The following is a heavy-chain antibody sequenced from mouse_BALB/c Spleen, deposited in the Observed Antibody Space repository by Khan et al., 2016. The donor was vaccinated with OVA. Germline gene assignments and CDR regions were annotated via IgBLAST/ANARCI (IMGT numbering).Heavy chain of an antibody. CDR2: ISPGSGDT. D-gene: IGHD1-2*01. J-gene: IGHJ3*01. CDR3: ARRNYFGYTFAY. CDR1: GYTFTDYY. V-gene: IGHV1-77*01. Sequence: QVQLQQSGAELARPGASVKLSCKASGYTFTDYYINWVKQRTGQGLEWIGEISPGSGDTYYNEKFKGKATLTADKSSTTAYMQLSSLTSEASADYFSARRNYFGYTFAYWGQGTLVTVSA.